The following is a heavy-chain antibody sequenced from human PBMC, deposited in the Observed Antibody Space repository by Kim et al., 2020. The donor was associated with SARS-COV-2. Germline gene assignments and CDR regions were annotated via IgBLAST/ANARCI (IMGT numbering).Heavy chain of an antibody. D-gene: IGHD1-1*01. V-gene: IGHV1-46*01. CDR1: GYTFTSYY. CDR2: INPSGGST. Sequence: ASVKVSCKASGYTFTSYYMHWVRQAPGQGLEWMGIINPSGGSTSYAQKFQGRVTMTRDTSTSTVYMELSSLRSEDTAVYYCARGRGTTGTTPRYGMDVWGQGTTVTVSS. J-gene: IGHJ6*02. CDR3: ARGRGTTGTTPRYGMDV.